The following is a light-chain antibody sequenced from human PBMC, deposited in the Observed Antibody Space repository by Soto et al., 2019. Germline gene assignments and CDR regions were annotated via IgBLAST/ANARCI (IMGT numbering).Light chain of an antibody. Sequence: DIPLTQSPSSVSASVGDRVTITCRASQDMRSWLAWYQQKPGKAPKLLVSTASNLENGVPSRFNGSGSGTDFTLTISSLQPEDFATYYCQQANSFPPATFGQGTRVEI. CDR1: QDMRSW. J-gene: IGKJ1*01. CDR2: TAS. V-gene: IGKV1-12*01. CDR3: QQANSFPPAT.